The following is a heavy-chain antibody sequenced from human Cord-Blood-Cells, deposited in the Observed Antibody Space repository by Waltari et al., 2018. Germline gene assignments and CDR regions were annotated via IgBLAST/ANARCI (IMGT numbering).Heavy chain of an antibody. Sequence: QVQLVQSGAEVKKPGASVKVSCKASGYTFTGYYMHWVRQPPGQGLEWMGWNNPNSGGTKYAQKFQGRVTMNRDTSISTAYMELSRLRSDDTAVYYCARDTLGGSGSYFDYWGQGTLVTVSS. CDR3: ARDTLGGSGSYFDY. V-gene: IGHV1-2*02. J-gene: IGHJ4*02. CDR1: GYTFTGYY. D-gene: IGHD1-26*01. CDR2: NNPNSGGT.